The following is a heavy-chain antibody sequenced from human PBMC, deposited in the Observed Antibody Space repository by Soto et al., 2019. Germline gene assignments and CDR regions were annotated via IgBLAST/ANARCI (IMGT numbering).Heavy chain of an antibody. V-gene: IGHV4-4*02. J-gene: IGHJ4*02. Sequence: SETLSLTCALSVVSISSGNWWTWVRQTPQRGLEYIGEIFHDGTANYYPSFERRVAISVDTSKNQFSLKLTSVTAADTAIYFCARLVYDTSLNYMYFEFWGQGARVNVSS. CDR2: IFHDGTA. CDR3: ARLVYDTSLNYMYFEF. D-gene: IGHD2-8*01. CDR1: VVSISSGNW.